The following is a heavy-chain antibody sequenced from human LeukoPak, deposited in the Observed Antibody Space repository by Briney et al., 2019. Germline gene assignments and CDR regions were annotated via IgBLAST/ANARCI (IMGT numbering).Heavy chain of an antibody. Sequence: ASVKVSCKASGYTFTSYGISWVRRAPGQGLEWMGWINPKTGVTKYAQNFQGRVTMTRDTSISTAYMEVSRLRSDDTAVFYCARDLAMYSPDLDYWGQGTLVTVSS. CDR3: ARDLAMYSPDLDY. D-gene: IGHD1-26*01. CDR2: INPKTGVT. V-gene: IGHV1-2*02. CDR1: GYTFTSYG. J-gene: IGHJ4*02.